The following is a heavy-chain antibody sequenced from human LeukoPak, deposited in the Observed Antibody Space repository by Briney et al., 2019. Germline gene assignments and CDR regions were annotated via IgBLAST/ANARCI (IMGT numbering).Heavy chain of an antibody. CDR1: GGSISSYY. J-gene: IGHJ4*02. CDR3: ARGDMYSSSWSN. V-gene: IGHV4-4*07. D-gene: IGHD6-13*01. Sequence: SETLSLTCTVSGGSISSYYLSWIRQPAGKGLEWIGRIYTSGSTNYNPSLKSRVVISVDTSKNQFSLRLNSVTAADTAVYYCARGDMYSSSWSNWGQGTLVTVSS. CDR2: IYTSGST.